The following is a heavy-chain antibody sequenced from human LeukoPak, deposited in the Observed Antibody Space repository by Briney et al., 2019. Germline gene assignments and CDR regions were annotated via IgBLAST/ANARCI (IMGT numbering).Heavy chain of an antibody. V-gene: IGHV5-51*01. Sequence: GESLKISCKGSGYSFTSYWIGWVRQMPGKGLEWMGIIYPGDSDTRYSPSFQGPVTTSADKSISTAYLQWSSLKASDTAMYYCARPLVGAGGAFDIWGQGTMVTVSS. CDR1: GYSFTSYW. D-gene: IGHD1-26*01. J-gene: IGHJ3*02. CDR2: IYPGDSDT. CDR3: ARPLVGAGGAFDI.